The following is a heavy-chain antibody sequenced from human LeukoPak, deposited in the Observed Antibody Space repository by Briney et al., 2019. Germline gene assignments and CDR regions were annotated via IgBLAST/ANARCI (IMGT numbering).Heavy chain of an antibody. CDR2: ISSDASAI. CDR3: ARGPSIVLMGYMDV. D-gene: IGHD2-8*01. J-gene: IGHJ6*03. V-gene: IGHV3-48*03. CDR1: GFTFSNYD. Sequence: GGSLRLSCAASGFTFSNYDMNWVRQAPGKGLEWVSYISSDASAIYYADSVKGRFTISRDNAKNSLYLQMNSLRAEDTAVYYCARGPSIVLMGYMDVWGKGTTVTVSS.